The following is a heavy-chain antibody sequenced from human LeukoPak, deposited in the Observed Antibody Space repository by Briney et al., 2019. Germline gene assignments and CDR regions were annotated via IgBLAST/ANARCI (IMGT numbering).Heavy chain of an antibody. CDR1: EFTFRNYA. J-gene: IGHJ4*02. CDR3: AKEEAGSYYDSSGQFDY. Sequence: GGSLRLSCAASEFTFRNYALSWVRQAPGKGLDWVSAISGTGAITYYADSVKGRFTISRDNSKNTLYLQMNSLRAEDTVVYYCAKEEAGSYYDSSGQFDYWGQGTLVTVSS. V-gene: IGHV3-23*01. D-gene: IGHD3-22*01. CDR2: ISGTGAIT.